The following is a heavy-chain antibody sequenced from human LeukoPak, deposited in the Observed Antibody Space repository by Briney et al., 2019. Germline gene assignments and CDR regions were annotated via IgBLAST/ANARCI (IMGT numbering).Heavy chain of an antibody. CDR3: AKEGLLGGYFFDL. CDR2: IRGNGET. V-gene: IGHV3-23*01. Sequence: GGSLRLSCAASGLSFSSFAMSWVRQGPARGLEWVSSIRGNGETFYADSVKGRFTVSRDNSRDTVYLQMNNLGADDTAIYYCAKEGLLGGYFFDLWGQGAPVTVSS. J-gene: IGHJ4*02. CDR1: GLSFSSFA. D-gene: IGHD1-26*01.